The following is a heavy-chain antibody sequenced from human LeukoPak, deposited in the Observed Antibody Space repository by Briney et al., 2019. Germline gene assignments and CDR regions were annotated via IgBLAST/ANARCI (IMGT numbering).Heavy chain of an antibody. V-gene: IGHV3-11*05. CDR2: ISSGSSYT. Sequence: PGGSLRLSCAASGFSFSDHYMSWIRQGPGKGLEWVSYISSGSSYTNYAGSVKGRFTISRDNAKSSLYLLMNSLRAEDTAVYYCARGQYPVFWGQGTLVTVSS. CDR1: GFSFSDHY. CDR3: ARGQYPVF. D-gene: IGHD2-2*02. J-gene: IGHJ4*02.